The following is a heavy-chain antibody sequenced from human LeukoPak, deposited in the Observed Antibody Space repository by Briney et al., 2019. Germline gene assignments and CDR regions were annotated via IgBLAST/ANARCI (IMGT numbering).Heavy chain of an antibody. CDR2: TYYRCNWVY. CDR1: GDSFSSNTDA. J-gene: IGHJ5*02. D-gene: IGHD3-10*01. CDR3: TRGSYYGSGTYCRFDP. Sequence: SPALSLTFAISGDSFSSNTDAWNWVRQSPSRGLEWLGSTYYRCNWVYDYAVSVRSRITINPDTSKNQFSLQLNSVTPEDTAVYYCTRGSYYGSGTYCRFDPGGQGTLVTVS. V-gene: IGHV6-1*01.